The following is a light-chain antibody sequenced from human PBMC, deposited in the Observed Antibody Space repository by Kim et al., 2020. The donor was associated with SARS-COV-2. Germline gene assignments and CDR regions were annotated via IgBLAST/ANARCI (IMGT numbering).Light chain of an antibody. CDR3: QHYDSLLIS. CDR2: DAS. V-gene: IGKV1-33*01. Sequence: ASVGDRVTISCQASQNVRKFLNWYQQKPGKAPNLLIYDASSLHTGVPSRFSGSGSGTDFTFTITSLQPEDIATYYCQHYDSLLISFGQGTRLEIK. CDR1: QNVRKF. J-gene: IGKJ5*01.